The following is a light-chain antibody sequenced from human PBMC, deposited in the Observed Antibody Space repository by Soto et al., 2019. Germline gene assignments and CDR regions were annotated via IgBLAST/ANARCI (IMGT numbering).Light chain of an antibody. Sequence: DIPMTQSPSTLSASVGDRVTITCRASQSISSWLAWYQQKPGKAPKLLIYDASSLESGVPSRFSGSGSGTEFTLTISSPQPDDFASYYGQQYNSYPLTFGQGTKVEIK. J-gene: IGKJ1*01. CDR3: QQYNSYPLT. CDR1: QSISSW. V-gene: IGKV1-5*01. CDR2: DAS.